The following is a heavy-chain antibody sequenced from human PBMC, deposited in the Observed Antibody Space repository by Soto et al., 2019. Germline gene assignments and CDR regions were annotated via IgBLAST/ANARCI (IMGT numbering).Heavy chain of an antibody. V-gene: IGHV3-74*01. CDR1: GFVFTNFW. Sequence: GESLKISCEASGFVFTNFWMHWVRHVPGKGLVWVARIDTSGHSTNSAESVKGRFTISRDNAKNTVSLQMNSLRVDDKGVYYCAKDRWYFDLWSQASNVTLSSGM. J-gene: IGHJ6*01. D-gene: IGHD3-9*01. CDR3: AKDRWYFDLWSQASNVTLSSGM. CDR2: IDTSGHST.